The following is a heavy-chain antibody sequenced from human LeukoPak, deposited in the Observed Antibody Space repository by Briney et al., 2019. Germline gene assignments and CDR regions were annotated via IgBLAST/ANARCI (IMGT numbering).Heavy chain of an antibody. CDR2: ISNSGNTI. D-gene: IGHD5-12*01. J-gene: IGHJ6*03. Sequence: GGSLRLSCAASGFNLSSYEMNWVRQAPGKGLEWVSYISNSGNTIYYAGSVKGRFTISRDSAKNSLYLQMNNLRAEDTAVYYCAKGIVATIYYYYYMDVWGKGTTVTVSS. CDR1: GFNLSSYE. V-gene: IGHV3-48*03. CDR3: AKGIVATIYYYYYMDV.